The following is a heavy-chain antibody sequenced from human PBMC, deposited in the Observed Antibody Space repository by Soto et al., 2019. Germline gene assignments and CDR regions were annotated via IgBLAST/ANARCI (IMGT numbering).Heavy chain of an antibody. D-gene: IGHD3-10*01. V-gene: IGHV3-23*01. CDR1: GFTFSSYA. CDR3: AKDVYGSGAFDI. CDR2: ISGSGGST. J-gene: IGHJ3*02. Sequence: LRLSCAASGFTFSSYAMSWVRQAPGKGLEWVSAISGSGGSTYYADSVKGRFTISRDNSKNTLYLQMNSLRAEDTAVYYCAKDVYGSGAFDIWGQGTMVTVSS.